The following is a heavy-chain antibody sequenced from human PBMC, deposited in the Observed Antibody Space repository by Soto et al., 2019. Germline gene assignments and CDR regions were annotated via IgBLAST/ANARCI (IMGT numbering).Heavy chain of an antibody. Sequence: GASVKVSCKASGYTFTSYGISWVRQAPGQGLEWMGWISAYNGNTNYAQKLQGRVTMTTDTSTSTAYMELRSLRSDDTAVYYCARDVLRFLEWPPNWFDPWGQGTLVTVS. CDR3: ARDVLRFLEWPPNWFDP. CDR1: GYTFTSYG. J-gene: IGHJ5*02. D-gene: IGHD3-3*01. CDR2: ISAYNGNT. V-gene: IGHV1-18*01.